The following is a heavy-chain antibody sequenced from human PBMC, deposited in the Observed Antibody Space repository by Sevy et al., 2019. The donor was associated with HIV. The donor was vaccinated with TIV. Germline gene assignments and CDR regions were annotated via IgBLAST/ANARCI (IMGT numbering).Heavy chain of an antibody. V-gene: IGHV3-15*01. CDR1: GFTFSNAW. J-gene: IGHJ6*02. D-gene: IGHD2-8*02. CDR2: IKSKTDGGTT. CDR3: STDPIIVLLVTDGMDV. Sequence: GGSLRLSCAASGFTFSNAWMSWVRQAPGKGLEWVGRIKSKTDGGTTDYVAPGKGRFTISIDESNNKLFLQMNSLKTEDTAVYYCSTDPIIVLLVTDGMDVWGQGTTVTVSS.